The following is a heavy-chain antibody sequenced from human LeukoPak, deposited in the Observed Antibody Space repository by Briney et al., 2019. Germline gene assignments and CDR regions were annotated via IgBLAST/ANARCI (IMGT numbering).Heavy chain of an antibody. CDR1: GFTFSSYG. CDR3: AKDVDYYDSSGYYQATDY. CDR2: IWYDGSNK. V-gene: IGHV3-33*06. Sequence: GRSLRLSCAASGFTFSSYGMHWVRQAPGKGLEWVAVIWYDGSNKYYADSVKGRFTISRDNSKNTLYLQMNSLRAEDTAVYYCAKDVDYYDSSGYYQATDYWGQGTLVTVSS. J-gene: IGHJ4*02. D-gene: IGHD3-22*01.